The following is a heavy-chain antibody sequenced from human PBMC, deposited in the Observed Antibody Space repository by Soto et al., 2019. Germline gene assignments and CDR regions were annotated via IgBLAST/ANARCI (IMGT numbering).Heavy chain of an antibody. CDR3: AKNGNGEYSWVLDY. V-gene: IGHV1-69*13. Sequence: SVKVSCKASGGTFSSYAISWVRQAPGQGLEWMGGIIPIFGTANYAQKFQGRVTITADESTSTAYMELSSLRSEDTAVYYCAKNGNGEYSWVLDYGGQGTLVPVSS. D-gene: IGHD5-18*01. CDR2: IIPIFGTA. J-gene: IGHJ4*02. CDR1: GGTFSSYA.